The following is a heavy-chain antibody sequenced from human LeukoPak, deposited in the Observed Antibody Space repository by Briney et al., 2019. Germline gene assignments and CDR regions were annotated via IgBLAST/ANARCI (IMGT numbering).Heavy chain of an antibody. CDR1: GGSISSYY. CDR2: IYTSGST. V-gene: IGHV4-4*07. CDR3: ARDEGIAAAGTSPFDI. J-gene: IGHJ3*02. D-gene: IGHD6-13*01. Sequence: PSETLSLTCTVSGGSISSYYRSWIRQPAGKGLEWIGRIYTSGSTNYNPSLKSRVTMSVDTSKNQFSLKLSSVTAADTAVYYCARDEGIAAAGTSPFDIWGQGTMVTVSP.